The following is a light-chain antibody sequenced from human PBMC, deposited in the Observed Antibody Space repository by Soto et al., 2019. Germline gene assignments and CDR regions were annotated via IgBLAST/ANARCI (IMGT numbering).Light chain of an antibody. J-gene: IGKJ5*01. CDR3: QQLRNYPLIT. CDR2: GAS. Sequence: DIQLTQFPSFLSASVGDTVTITCRASQAIGNDLAWYQQKPGKAPQLLIYGASTLQSGVPSRFSGSGSGTEFTLTCNSLQPEDFATYSCQQLRNYPLITFGQGTRLEFK. V-gene: IGKV1-9*01. CDR1: QAIGND.